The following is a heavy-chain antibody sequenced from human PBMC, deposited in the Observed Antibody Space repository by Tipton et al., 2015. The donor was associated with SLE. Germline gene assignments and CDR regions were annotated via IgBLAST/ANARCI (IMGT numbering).Heavy chain of an antibody. CDR1: GFTFSDYW. D-gene: IGHD3-22*01. CDR2: ISVSGGST. V-gene: IGHV3-23*01. J-gene: IGHJ4*02. Sequence: SLRLSCAASGFTFSDYWLSWVRQAPGKGLEWVSAISVSGGSTYYAVSVKGRFTISRDNSRNTLYLQMNSLRAEDTAIYYCAKRGATYYYDSSGYDYFDYWGQGTQVTVSS. CDR3: AKRGATYYYDSSGYDYFDY.